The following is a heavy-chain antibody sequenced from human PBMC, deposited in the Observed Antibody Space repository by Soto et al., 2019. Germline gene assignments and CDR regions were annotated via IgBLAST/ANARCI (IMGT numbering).Heavy chain of an antibody. J-gene: IGHJ4*02. V-gene: IGHV3-7*03. CDR1: TFIFSTYW. Sequence: GGSLRLSCAAPTFIFSTYWMTWVRQAPGKGLEWVANIKRDGSETHYADSVKGRFTISRDNAKNSLYLQMNSLRAEDTAVYYCAKLLGYCSGGSCPRSSIIHDYWGQGTLVTVSS. CDR2: IKRDGSET. D-gene: IGHD2-15*01. CDR3: AKLLGYCSGGSCPRSSIIHDY.